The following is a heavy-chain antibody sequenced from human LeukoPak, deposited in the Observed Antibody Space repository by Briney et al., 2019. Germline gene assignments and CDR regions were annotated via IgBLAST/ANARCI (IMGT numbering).Heavy chain of an antibody. CDR2: IKQDGGEK. V-gene: IGHV3-7*01. Sequence: GGSLRLACGVSGFIFSDYWMNWVRQAPGKGLEWVASIKQDGGEKSYVASVKGRFTISRDNAKNSLYLKMSSLRAEDTAVYYCARDGTAAGLYFDLWGQGTPVTVSS. D-gene: IGHD6-13*01. J-gene: IGHJ4*01. CDR3: ARDGTAAGLYFDL. CDR1: GFIFSDYW.